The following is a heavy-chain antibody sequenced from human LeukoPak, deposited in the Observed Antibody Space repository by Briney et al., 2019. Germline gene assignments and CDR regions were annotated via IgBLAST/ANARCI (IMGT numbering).Heavy chain of an antibody. CDR2: ISSSGSTI. Sequence: GGSLRLSCAASGFIFSNYEINWVRQAPGKGLEWVSYISSSGSTISHADSVKGRFTISRDNAKNSLHLQMNSLRVEDTAVYYCAXGGDTGXYTNFXSWGQGXLVTVSS. CDR1: GFIFSNYE. J-gene: IGHJ4*02. CDR3: AXGGDTGXYTNFXS. D-gene: IGHD1-1*01. V-gene: IGHV3-48*03.